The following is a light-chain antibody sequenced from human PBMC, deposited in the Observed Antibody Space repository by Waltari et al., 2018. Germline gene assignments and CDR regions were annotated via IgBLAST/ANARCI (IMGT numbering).Light chain of an antibody. Sequence: QSALTQPASGSGSPGQSITISCTGTSSDVGSYNFVSWYQQHPGKAPKLIISEVTKRPSGVSNRFSGSKSGNTASLTISGLQADDEADYYCCSFASRIGVFGGGTKVTVL. CDR2: EVT. CDR1: SSDVGSYNF. J-gene: IGLJ2*01. V-gene: IGLV2-23*02. CDR3: CSFASRIGV.